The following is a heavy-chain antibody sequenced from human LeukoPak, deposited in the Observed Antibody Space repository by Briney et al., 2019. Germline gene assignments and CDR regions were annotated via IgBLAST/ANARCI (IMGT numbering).Heavy chain of an antibody. CDR1: GSTFSTYP. CDR2: ISGNSVTI. D-gene: IGHD1-26*01. Sequence: GESLRLSCTASGSTFSTYPMTWVRQAPGQGLEWVSAISGNSVTIYYADSAKGRFTISRDNSKNTLYLQMYSLRAEDTAVYYCAKILSGTYSFDLWGQGTLVTASS. CDR3: AKILSGTYSFDL. J-gene: IGHJ4*02. V-gene: IGHV3-23*01.